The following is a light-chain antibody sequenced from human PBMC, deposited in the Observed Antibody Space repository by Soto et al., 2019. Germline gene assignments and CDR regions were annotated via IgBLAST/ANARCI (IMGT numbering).Light chain of an antibody. CDR3: QQRNKWPFLT. CDR2: DAS. Sequence: EIVLTQSPATLSLSPGETATLSCRASQSVSNYLAWYQQKPGQAPKLLMYDASNRATGIPPRFSGSGFGTDFTLTISSLEPEDSAVYYCQQRNKWPFLTVGGGTRVEIK. V-gene: IGKV3-11*01. J-gene: IGKJ4*01. CDR1: QSVSNY.